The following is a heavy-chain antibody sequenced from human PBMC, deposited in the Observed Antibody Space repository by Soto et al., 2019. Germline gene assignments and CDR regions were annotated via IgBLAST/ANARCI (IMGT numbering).Heavy chain of an antibody. J-gene: IGHJ6*02. CDR1: GYTFTGYY. CDR2: INPNSGGT. D-gene: IGHD2-2*01. CDR3: ARDTSSYGPYYYYYYGMDV. Sequence: GASVKVSCKASGYTFTGYYMHWVRQAPGQGLEWMGWINPNSGGTNYAQKFQGWVTMTRDTSISTAYMELSRLRSDDTAVYYCARDTSSYGPYYYYYYGMDVWGQGTTVTVSS. V-gene: IGHV1-2*04.